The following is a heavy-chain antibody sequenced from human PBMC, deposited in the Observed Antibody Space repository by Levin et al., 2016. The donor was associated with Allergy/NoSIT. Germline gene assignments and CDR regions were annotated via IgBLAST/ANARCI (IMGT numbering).Heavy chain of an antibody. CDR3: VHRRAGQRTIVFGVVRGESNWFDP. J-gene: IGHJ5*02. CDR2: IYWDDDK. Sequence: WIRQPPGKAPEWLALIYWDDDKRYNPSLKNRLTITKDTSKNQVVLAMANMDPVDTATYYCVHRRAGQRTIVFGVVRGESNWFDPWGQGTLVTVSS. D-gene: IGHD3-3*01. V-gene: IGHV2-5*02.